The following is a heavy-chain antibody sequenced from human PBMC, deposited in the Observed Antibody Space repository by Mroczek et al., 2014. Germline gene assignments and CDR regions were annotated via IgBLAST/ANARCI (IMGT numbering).Heavy chain of an antibody. J-gene: IGHJ3*02. CDR2: ISAYNGNT. CDR3: ARGVGDIVVVPAATLDGFGDAFDI. CDR1: GYTFTSYG. V-gene: IGHV1-18*01. Sequence: QVQLVQSGAEVKKPGASVKVSCKASGYTFTSYGISWVRQAPGQGLEWMGWISAYNGNTNYAQKLQGRVTMTTDTSTSTAYMELRSLRSDDTAVYYCARGVGDIVVVPAATLDGFGDAFDIWGPRDNSHRLF. D-gene: IGHD2-2*01.